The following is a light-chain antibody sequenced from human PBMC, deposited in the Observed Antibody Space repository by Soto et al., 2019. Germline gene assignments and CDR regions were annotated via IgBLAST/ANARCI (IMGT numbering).Light chain of an antibody. CDR2: AAS. Sequence: DIQMTQSPSSLSASVGDRFTITCRASQSISSYLNWYQQKPGKAPKLLIYAASSLQSGVPSRFSGSGSGTDFTLTISSLQPEDFATYYCQQSYSTPPWTVGPGTQVEIK. J-gene: IGKJ1*01. CDR1: QSISSY. CDR3: QQSYSTPPWT. V-gene: IGKV1-39*01.